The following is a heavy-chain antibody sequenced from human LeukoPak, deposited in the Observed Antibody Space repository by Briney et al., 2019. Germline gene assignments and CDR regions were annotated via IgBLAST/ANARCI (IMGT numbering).Heavy chain of an antibody. CDR1: GFTFGDYA. V-gene: IGHV3-49*03. Sequence: GGSLRLSCTASGFTFGDYAMSWFRQAPGKGLEWVGFIRSKAYGGTTEYAASVKGRFTISRDDSKSIAYLQMNSLKTEDTAVYYCARDRMVRGVILSYYFDYWGQGTLVTVSS. CDR2: IRSKAYGGTT. J-gene: IGHJ4*02. CDR3: ARDRMVRGVILSYYFDY. D-gene: IGHD3-10*01.